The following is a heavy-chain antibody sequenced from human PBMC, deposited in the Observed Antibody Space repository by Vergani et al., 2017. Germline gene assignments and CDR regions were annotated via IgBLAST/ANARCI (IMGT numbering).Heavy chain of an antibody. Sequence: ELQLVESGGGLVHPGGSLRLSCAASGSTVSGNYMTWVRQAPGKGLEWVSHIYSGDETYYADSVKGRFTISRDSSKNQLHLQINNLRVEDTAVYYCARGNYYGSGTYVDPWGQGTLVTVSS. J-gene: IGHJ5*02. V-gene: IGHV3-66*02. CDR3: ARGNYYGSGTYVDP. CDR2: IYSGDET. CDR1: GSTVSGNY. D-gene: IGHD3-10*01.